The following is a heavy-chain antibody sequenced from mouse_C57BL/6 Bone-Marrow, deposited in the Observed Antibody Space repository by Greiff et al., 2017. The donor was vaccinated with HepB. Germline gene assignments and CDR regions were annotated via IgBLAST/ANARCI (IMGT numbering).Heavy chain of an antibody. Sequence: EVMLVESGGDLVKPGGSLKLSCAASGFTFSSYGMSWVRQTPDKRLEWVATISSGGSYTYYPDSVKGRFTISRDNAKNTLYLQMSSLKSEDTAIYYCARQGRYYYGSSYVKYYYAMDYWGQGTSVTVSS. V-gene: IGHV5-6*02. CDR1: GFTFSSYG. CDR2: ISSGGSYT. CDR3: ARQGRYYYGSSYVKYYYAMDY. D-gene: IGHD1-1*01. J-gene: IGHJ4*01.